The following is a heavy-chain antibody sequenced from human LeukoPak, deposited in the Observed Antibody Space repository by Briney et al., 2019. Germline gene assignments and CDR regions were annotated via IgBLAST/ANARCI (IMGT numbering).Heavy chain of an antibody. D-gene: IGHD2-15*01. J-gene: IGHJ5*02. CDR3: ARGVVVAATPRWFDP. CDR1: GYTFTSYG. Sequence: GASVKVSCKASGYTFTSYGISWVRQAPGQGLEWMGWISAYNGNTNYAQKLQGRVTMTTDTSTSTAYMELRSLRSNDTAVYYCARGVVVAATPRWFDPWGQGTLVTVSS. V-gene: IGHV1-18*01. CDR2: ISAYNGNT.